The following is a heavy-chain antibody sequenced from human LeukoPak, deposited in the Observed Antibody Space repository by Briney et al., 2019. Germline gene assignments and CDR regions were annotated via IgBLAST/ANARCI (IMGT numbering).Heavy chain of an antibody. CDR2: INSDSSKI. D-gene: IGHD3-10*01. CDR1: GFTFSNYD. J-gene: IGHJ4*02. V-gene: IGHV3-74*01. CDR3: AGGRMVRTNIFDY. Sequence: GGSLRLSCAASGFTFSNYDMSWVRQAPGKGLVWVSRINSDSSKISYADSVKGRFTISRDNAKNTLYLQMNSLRAEDRSVYYCAGGRMVRTNIFDYWGEGTLVTVSS.